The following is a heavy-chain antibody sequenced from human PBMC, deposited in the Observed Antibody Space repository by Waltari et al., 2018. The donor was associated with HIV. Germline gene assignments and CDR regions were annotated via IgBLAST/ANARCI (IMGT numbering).Heavy chain of an antibody. D-gene: IGHD3-3*01. CDR3: AISHRGAIFGDH. Sequence: QVQLVQSEAEVKQPGASVKVSCKASGHTFINHDINWVRRAAGRGLEWMGWMSPHSGKVGYAQKFQGRVTLTGDASIDTAYLELTGLTSHDTAVYYCAISHRGAIFGDHWGQGTPVTVSS. CDR1: GHTFINHD. CDR2: MSPHSGKV. V-gene: IGHV1-8*01. J-gene: IGHJ5*02.